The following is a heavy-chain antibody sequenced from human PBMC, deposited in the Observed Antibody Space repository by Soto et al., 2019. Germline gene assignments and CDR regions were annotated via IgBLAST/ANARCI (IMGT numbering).Heavy chain of an antibody. V-gene: IGHV3-7*01. J-gene: IGHJ4*02. CDR1: GFTFSSYW. CDR3: ARDQTKLLWFGESRFDY. D-gene: IGHD3-10*01. Sequence: HPGGSLRLSCAASGFTFSSYWMSWVRQAPGKGLEWVANIKQDGSEKYYVDSVKGRFTISRDNAKNSLYLQMNSLRAEDTAVYYCARDQTKLLWFGESRFDYWGQGTLVTVSS. CDR2: IKQDGSEK.